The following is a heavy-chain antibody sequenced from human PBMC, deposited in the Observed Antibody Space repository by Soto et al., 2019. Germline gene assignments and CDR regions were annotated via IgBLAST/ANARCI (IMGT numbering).Heavy chain of an antibody. D-gene: IGHD3-10*01. CDR3: AKDQYYYGSGSPLFDP. Sequence: PGGSLRLSCAASGFTFSSYAMSWVRQAPGKGLEWVSAISGSGGSTYYADSVKGRFTISRDNSKNTLYLQMNSLRAEDTAVYYCAKDQYYYGSGSPLFDPWGQGTLVTVSS. J-gene: IGHJ5*02. CDR1: GFTFSSYA. CDR2: ISGSGGST. V-gene: IGHV3-23*01.